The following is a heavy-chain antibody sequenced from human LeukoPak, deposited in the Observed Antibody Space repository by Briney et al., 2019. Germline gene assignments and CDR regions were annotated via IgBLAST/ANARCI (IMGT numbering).Heavy chain of an antibody. CDR3: ARDGDYEAFDI. CDR1: GFTFSSYW. CDR2: ISSSSSYI. Sequence: GGSLRLSCAASGFTFSSYWMSWVRQAPGKGLEWVSSISSSSSYIYYADSVKGRFTISRDNAKNSLYLQMNSLRAEDTAVYYCARDGDYEAFDIWGQGTLVTVSS. V-gene: IGHV3-21*01. J-gene: IGHJ4*02. D-gene: IGHD4-17*01.